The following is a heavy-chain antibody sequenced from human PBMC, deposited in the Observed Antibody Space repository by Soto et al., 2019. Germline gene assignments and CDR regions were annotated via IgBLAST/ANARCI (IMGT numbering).Heavy chain of an antibody. V-gene: IGHV3-48*01. D-gene: IGHD1-26*01. Sequence: EVQLVESGGGLVQPGGSLRLSCAASEFTFSGYPMNWVRQAPGQGLEWVSYISSGSSTIHYADSVKGRFTISGDNAKNSLYLQMNSLRAEDTAVYYCAKERLVGAGPFDYWGQGTLVTVSS. CDR1: EFTFSGYP. J-gene: IGHJ4*02. CDR2: ISSGSSTI. CDR3: AKERLVGAGPFDY.